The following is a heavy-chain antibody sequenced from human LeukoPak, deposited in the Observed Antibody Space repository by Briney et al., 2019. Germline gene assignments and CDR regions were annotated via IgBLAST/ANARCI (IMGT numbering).Heavy chain of an antibody. CDR1: GFTFRSYS. V-gene: IGHV3-21*01. D-gene: IGHD5-12*01. Sequence: GGSLRLSCAASGFTFRSYSMNWVRQSPGKGLEWVSSITSSSSYLFYADSVKGRFTISRDNVKNPLYLQMNSLRAEDTAVYYCASDYDSSFDYWGQGTLVTVSS. CDR2: ITSSSSYL. J-gene: IGHJ4*02. CDR3: ASDYDSSFDY.